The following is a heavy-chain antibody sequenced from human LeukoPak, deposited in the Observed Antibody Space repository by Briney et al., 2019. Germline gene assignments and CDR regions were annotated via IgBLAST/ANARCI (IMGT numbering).Heavy chain of an antibody. CDR3: ASPPGSFRD. CDR2: ISYDGSNK. D-gene: IGHD3-10*01. J-gene: IGHJ4*02. V-gene: IGHV3-30-3*01. Sequence: PGGSLRLSRAASGFTFSSYAMHWVRQALGKGLEWVAVISYDGSNKYYADSVKGRFTISRDNSKNTLYLQMNSLRAEDTAVYYCASPPGSFRDRGQGTLVTVSS. CDR1: GFTFSSYA.